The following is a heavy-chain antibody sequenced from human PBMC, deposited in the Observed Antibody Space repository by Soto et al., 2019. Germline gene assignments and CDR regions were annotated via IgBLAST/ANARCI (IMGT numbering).Heavy chain of an antibody. CDR2: ISDGGDLT. D-gene: IGHD3-10*01. Sequence: GGSLSLCCAASGFAFSSHPMSWVRQAPEKGLEWVAGISDGGDLTYNADSVRGRFTISRDNSRNTLYLQMNSLRAEDTAVYYCARRVIGSSRAFDIWGQGTMVTVSS. CDR1: GFAFSSHP. J-gene: IGHJ3*02. V-gene: IGHV3-23*01. CDR3: ARRVIGSSRAFDI.